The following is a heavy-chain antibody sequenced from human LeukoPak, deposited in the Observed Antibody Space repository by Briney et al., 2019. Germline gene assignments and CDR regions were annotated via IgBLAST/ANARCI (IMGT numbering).Heavy chain of an antibody. J-gene: IGHJ4*02. CDR2: ISSSGSTI. D-gene: IGHD6-13*01. V-gene: IGHV3-11*01. CDR3: AKDPFSSSWYSVGSYIDY. CDR1: GFTFSDYY. Sequence: KSGGSLRLSCAASGFTFSDYYMSWIRQAPGKGLEWVSYISSSGSTIYYADSVKGRFTISRDNAKNSLYLQMNSLRAEDTAVYYCAKDPFSSSWYSVGSYIDYWGQGTLVTVSS.